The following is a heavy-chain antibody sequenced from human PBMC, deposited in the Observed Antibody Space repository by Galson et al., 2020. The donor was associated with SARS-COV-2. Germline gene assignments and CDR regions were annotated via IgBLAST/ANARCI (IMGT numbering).Heavy chain of an antibody. J-gene: IGHJ5*02. CDR3: AKDGVGTTLHWFDP. CDR2: ISGSGGST. Sequence: GESLKISCAASGFTFSSYAMSWVRQAPGKGLEWVSAISGSGGSTYYADSVKGRFTISRDNSKNTLYLQMNSLRAEDTAVYYCAKDGVGTTLHWFDPWGQGTLVTVSS. V-gene: IGHV3-23*01. D-gene: IGHD4-17*01. CDR1: GFTFSSYA.